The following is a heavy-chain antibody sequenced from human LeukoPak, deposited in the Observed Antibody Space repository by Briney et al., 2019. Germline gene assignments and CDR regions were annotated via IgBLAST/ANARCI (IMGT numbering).Heavy chain of an antibody. D-gene: IGHD3-10*01. V-gene: IGHV3-66*01. J-gene: IGHJ6*02. CDR2: IYSGATT. CDR1: GFTVSSNY. CDR3: ARAPGSGTWYYYGMDV. Sequence: GGSLRLSCAASGFTVSSNYVSWVRQAPGKGLEWVSIIYSGATTNYADSVKGRFTISRDNSKNTLYLQMNSLRAEDTAVYYCARAPGSGTWYYYGMDVWGQGTTVTVSS.